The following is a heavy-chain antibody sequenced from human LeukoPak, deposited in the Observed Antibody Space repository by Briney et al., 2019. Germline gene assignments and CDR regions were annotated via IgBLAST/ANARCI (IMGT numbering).Heavy chain of an antibody. D-gene: IGHD3-10*01. V-gene: IGHV3-7*01. CDR1: GFTFSSYW. J-gene: IGHJ4*02. Sequence: GGSLRLSCAASGFTFSSYWMSWVRQAPGKGLEWVANMNQDGSDKNYVDSVRGRFTISRDNAKNSLYLQMNTLRAEDTAVYYCAKDRVSWFAELTTFFDYWGQGTLVTVSS. CDR3: AKDRVSWFAELTTFFDY. CDR2: MNQDGSDK.